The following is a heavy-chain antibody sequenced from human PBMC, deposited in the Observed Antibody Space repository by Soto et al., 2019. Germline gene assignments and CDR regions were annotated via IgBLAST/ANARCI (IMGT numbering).Heavy chain of an antibody. Sequence: ASVKVSCKASGYTFSGYYMHWVRQAPGQGLEWMGWINPNSGGTNYAQKFQGRVTMTRDTSISTAYMELRRLRSDDTAVYYCATERALIVAATADFQHWGEGTLVTVSS. V-gene: IGHV1-2*02. J-gene: IGHJ1*01. CDR2: INPNSGGT. CDR3: ATERALIVAATADFQH. CDR1: GYTFSGYY. D-gene: IGHD1-26*01.